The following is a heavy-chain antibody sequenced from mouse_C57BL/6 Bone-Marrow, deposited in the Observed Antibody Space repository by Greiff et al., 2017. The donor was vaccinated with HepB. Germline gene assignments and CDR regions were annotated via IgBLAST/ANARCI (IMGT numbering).Heavy chain of an antibody. J-gene: IGHJ4*01. D-gene: IGHD2-4*01. CDR2: ISYDGSN. Sequence: EVKLLESGPGLVKPSQSLSLTCSVTGYSITSGYYWNWIRQFPGNKLEWMGYISYDGSNNYNPSLKNRISITRDTSKNQFFLKLNSVTTEDTATYYCAREGAADYDDAMDYWGQGTSVTVSS. CDR3: AREGAADYDDAMDY. V-gene: IGHV3-6*01. CDR1: GYSITSGYY.